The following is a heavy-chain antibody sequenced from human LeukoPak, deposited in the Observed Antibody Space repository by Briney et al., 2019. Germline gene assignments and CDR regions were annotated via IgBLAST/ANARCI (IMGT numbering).Heavy chain of an antibody. CDR3: ARGLGSYDTTWYPPLRY. CDR1: GFTFTTHD. CDR2: MNPGSGDT. V-gene: IGHV1-8*01. D-gene: IGHD3-22*01. J-gene: IGHJ4*02. Sequence: GASVKVSCKTSGFTFTTHDINWVRQATGKELEWTGWMNPGSGDTGYEQRFQGRVTMTRDTAINTAYMELSSLRSEDAALYYCARGLGSYDTTWYPPLRYWGQGTLVTVSS.